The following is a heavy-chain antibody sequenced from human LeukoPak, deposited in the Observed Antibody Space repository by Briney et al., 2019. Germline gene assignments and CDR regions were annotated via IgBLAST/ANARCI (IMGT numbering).Heavy chain of an antibody. V-gene: IGHV1-8*01. CDR3: ARGLGSFGYSWYFDL. D-gene: IGHD6-13*01. J-gene: IGHJ2*01. CDR1: GYTFTSYD. Sequence: ASVKVSCKASGYTFTSYDINWVRQATGQGLEWMGWMNPNSGNTGYAQKFQGRVTMTRNTSISTAYMELSSLRPEDTAVYYCARGLGSFGYSWYFDLWGRGTLVTVSS. CDR2: MNPNSGNT.